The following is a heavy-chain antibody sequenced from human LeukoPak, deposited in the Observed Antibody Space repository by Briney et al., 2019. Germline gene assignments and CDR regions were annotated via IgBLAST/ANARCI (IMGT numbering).Heavy chain of an antibody. CDR1: GGSISSYY. CDR3: ARGVELRENWFDY. J-gene: IGHJ5*01. CDR2: IYYSGST. D-gene: IGHD1-26*01. Sequence: SETLSLTCTVSGGSISSYYWSWIRQPPGKGLEWIGYIYYSGSTNYNPSPKSRVRISVDTSKNQFSLKLSSVTAADTAVYYCARGVELRENWFDYWGQATLVTVSS. V-gene: IGHV4-59*01.